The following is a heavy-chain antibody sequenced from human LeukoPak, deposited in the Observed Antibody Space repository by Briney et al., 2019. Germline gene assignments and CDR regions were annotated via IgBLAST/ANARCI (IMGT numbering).Heavy chain of an antibody. CDR2: IWFDGKNE. D-gene: IGHD6-13*01. CDR1: GFTFSGYG. J-gene: IGHJ6*02. V-gene: IGHV3-33*01. CDR3: ARVPNSSSWPKAAYYYYYGMDV. Sequence: PGGSLRLSCAASGFTFSGYGMHWVRQAPGKGLEWVADIWFDGKNEHFADSVKGRFTISRDNVKNSMYLQMNSLRVEDTAVYYCARVPNSSSWPKAAYYYYYGMDVWGQGTTVTVSS.